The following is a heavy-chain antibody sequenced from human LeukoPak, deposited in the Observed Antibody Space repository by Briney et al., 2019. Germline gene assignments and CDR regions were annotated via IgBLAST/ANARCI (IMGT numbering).Heavy chain of an antibody. V-gene: IGHV3-74*01. D-gene: IGHD1-26*01. J-gene: IGHJ4*02. CDR1: GFTFSRYW. CDR2: IKSDGSST. CDR3: VRDNRSYNFDY. Sequence: GGSLRLSCAASGFTFSRYWMHWVRQAPGKGLVWVSCIKSDGSSTSTADSAKGRFTISRDNAKNTVYLQMNSLRAEDTTVYYCVRDNRSYNFDYWGQGTLVTVSS.